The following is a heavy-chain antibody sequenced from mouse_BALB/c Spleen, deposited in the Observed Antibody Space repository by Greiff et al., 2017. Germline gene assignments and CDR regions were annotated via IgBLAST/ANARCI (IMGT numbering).Heavy chain of an antibody. CDR1: GYTFTSYW. CDR2: INPSTGYT. V-gene: IGHV1-7*01. Sequence: QVHVKQSGAELAKPGASVKMSCKASGYTFTSYWMHWVKQRPGQGLEWIGYINPSTGYTEYNQKFKDKATLTADKSSSTAYMQLSSLTSEDSAVYYCASAFSLDYWGQGTTLTVSS. CDR3: ASAFSLDY. J-gene: IGHJ2*01.